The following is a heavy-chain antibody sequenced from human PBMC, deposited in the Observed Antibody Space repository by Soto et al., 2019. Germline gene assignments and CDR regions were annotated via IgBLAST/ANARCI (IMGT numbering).Heavy chain of an antibody. CDR1: GFTFSSYS. V-gene: IGHV3-48*01. CDR2: ISSSSSTI. Sequence: EVQLVESGGGLVQPGGSLRLSCAASGFTFSSYSMNWVRQAPGKGLEWVSYISSSSSTIYYADSVKGRFTISRDNAKNSLELQMNSLGAGGTAGYYWARGIWFGELFGGQGNLVTVSS. J-gene: IGHJ4*02. CDR3: ARGIWFGELF. D-gene: IGHD3-10*01.